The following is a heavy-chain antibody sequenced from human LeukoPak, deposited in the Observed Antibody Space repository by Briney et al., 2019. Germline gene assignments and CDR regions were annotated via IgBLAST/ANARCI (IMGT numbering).Heavy chain of an antibody. CDR1: GFTFSSYA. D-gene: IGHD3-16*01. J-gene: IGHJ3*02. Sequence: GGSLRLSCAASGFTFSSYAMHWVRQAPGKGLEWVAVISYDGSNKYYADSVKGRFTISRDNSKNTLYLQMNSLRAEDTAVYYCGRGGSLDAFDIWGQGTMVTVSS. CDR2: ISYDGSNK. V-gene: IGHV3-30*04. CDR3: GRGGSLDAFDI.